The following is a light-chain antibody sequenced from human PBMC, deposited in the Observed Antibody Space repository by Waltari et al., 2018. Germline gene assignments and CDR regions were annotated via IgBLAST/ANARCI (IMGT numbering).Light chain of an antibody. V-gene: IGLV2-23*02. CDR3: CSYAGSSTFAV. Sequence: QSALTQPASVSGSPGQSITISCTGTSSDVGCYNLVSWYQQHPGKAPKLMIYEVSKRPSGVSNRFSGSKSGNTASLTISGLQAEDEADYYCCSYAGSSTFAVFGGGTQLTVL. CDR1: SSDVGCYNL. J-gene: IGLJ7*01. CDR2: EVS.